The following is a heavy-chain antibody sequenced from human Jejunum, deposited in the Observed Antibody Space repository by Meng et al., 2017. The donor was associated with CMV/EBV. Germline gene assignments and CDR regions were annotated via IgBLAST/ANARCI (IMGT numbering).Heavy chain of an antibody. J-gene: IGHJ5*01. V-gene: IGHV3-30*02. CDR3: GRDPHDFWSGKNWCDS. CDR2: IRYDGGKD. D-gene: IGHD3-3*01. Sequence: GFTFNTYGFHWVRQAPGKGLEWVTFIRYDGGKDYYAESVKGRFTISRDNSMNRLYLQMNSLRPEDTAVYYCGRDPHDFWSGKNWCDSWGQGTLVTVSS. CDR1: GFTFNTYG.